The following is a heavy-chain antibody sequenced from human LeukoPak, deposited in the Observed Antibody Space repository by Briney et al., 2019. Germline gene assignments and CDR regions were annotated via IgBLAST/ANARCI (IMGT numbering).Heavy chain of an antibody. CDR3: ARRSRYSYGTGYYYMDV. J-gene: IGHJ6*03. V-gene: IGHV3-48*03. CDR2: ISSSGSTI. CDR1: GFTFSSYE. D-gene: IGHD5-18*01. Sequence: PGGSLRLSCAASGFTFSSYEMNWARQAPGKGLEWVSYISSSGSTIYYADSVKGRFTISRDNAKNSLYLQMNSLRAEDTAVYYCARRSRYSYGTGYYYMDVWGKGTTVTVSS.